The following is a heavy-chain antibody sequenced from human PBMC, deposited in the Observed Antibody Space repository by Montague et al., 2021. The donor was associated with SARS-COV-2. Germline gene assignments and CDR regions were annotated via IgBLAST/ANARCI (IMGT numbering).Heavy chain of an antibody. D-gene: IGHD4-23*01. J-gene: IGHJ4*02. CDR2: INHSGTT. Sequence: SETLSLTCAVYGGSFSGYYWTWIRQSPGKGLEWIAEINHSGTTNYNFNPSLRSRVTISVDTSKSQFSLKLSSVTAADTGVYYCARWDHPTLTLIGLRGKSASDYWGQGTLVTVSS. CDR3: ARWDHPTLTLIGLRGKSASDY. V-gene: IGHV4-34*01. CDR1: GGSFSGYY.